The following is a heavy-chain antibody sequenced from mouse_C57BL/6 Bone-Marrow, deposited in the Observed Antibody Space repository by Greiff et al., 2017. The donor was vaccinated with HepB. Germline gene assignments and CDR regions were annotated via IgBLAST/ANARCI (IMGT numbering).Heavy chain of an antibody. CDR3: ARGLIYYDNDWYFDV. V-gene: IGHV5-16*01. J-gene: IGHJ1*03. Sequence: EVMLVESEGGLVQPGSSMKLSCTASGFTFSDYYMAWVRQVPEKGLEWVANINYDGSSTYYLDSLKSRFIISRDNAKNILYLQMSSLKSEDTATYYCARGLIYYDNDWYFDVWGTGTTVTVSS. CDR2: INYDGSST. D-gene: IGHD2-4*01. CDR1: GFTFSDYY.